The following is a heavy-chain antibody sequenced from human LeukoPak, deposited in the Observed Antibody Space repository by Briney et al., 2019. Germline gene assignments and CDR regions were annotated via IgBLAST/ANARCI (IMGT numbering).Heavy chain of an antibody. CDR3: ARAAGAAGGQFFDY. V-gene: IGHV4-4*07. D-gene: IGHD3-10*01. Sequence: SETLSLTCTVSGGSISGYYWSWIRQPAGQGLEWIGRIYSNGDTRYNPSLKSRVTMSVDTSKNQLSLKLGPVTAADTAVYYCARAAGAAGGQFFDYGAQETLVPVSS. CDR1: GGSISGYY. J-gene: IGHJ4*02. CDR2: IYSNGDT.